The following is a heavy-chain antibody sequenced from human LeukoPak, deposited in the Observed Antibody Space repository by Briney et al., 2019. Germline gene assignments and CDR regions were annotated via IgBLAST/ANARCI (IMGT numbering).Heavy chain of an antibody. CDR3: ARSHYYGSGSYLRFDP. V-gene: IGHV1-69*01. CDR2: IIPIFGTA. J-gene: IGHJ5*02. Sequence: SVRVSCKASGGTFSSYAISWVRQAPGQGLEWMGGIIPIFGTANYAQKFQGRVTITADESTSTAYMELSSLRSEDTAVYYCARSHYYGSGSYLRFDPWGQGTLVTVSS. CDR1: GGTFSSYA. D-gene: IGHD3-10*01.